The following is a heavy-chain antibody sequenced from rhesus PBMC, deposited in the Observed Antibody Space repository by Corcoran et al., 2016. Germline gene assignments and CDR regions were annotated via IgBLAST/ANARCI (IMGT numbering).Heavy chain of an antibody. V-gene: IGHV4S11*01. Sequence: QVQLQESGPGLVKPLETLPLTCAVPGGPISSKPWRWIRRPPGRGLEWIGYIYGSGSSTNYNPSLKSRVTLSVDTSKNQFSLKLSSVTAADTAVYYCARWGESPHYNGLDSWGQGVVVTVSS. CDR1: GGPISSKP. CDR2: IYGSGSST. CDR3: ARWGESPHYNGLDS. D-gene: IGHD3-34*01. J-gene: IGHJ6*01.